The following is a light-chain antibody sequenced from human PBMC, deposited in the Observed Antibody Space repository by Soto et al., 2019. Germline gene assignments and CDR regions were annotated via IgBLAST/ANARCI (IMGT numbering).Light chain of an antibody. CDR1: HSVTNY. V-gene: IGKV3-11*01. J-gene: IGKJ1*01. Sequence: EIVLTQSPATLSLSPGERATLSCRASHSVTNYFAWFQQKPGQAPRLLIYDASNRATSIPDRFSGSGSGTDFTLSISTLEAEDFATYYCQQRSAWPWTFGQGTKVEI. CDR3: QQRSAWPWT. CDR2: DAS.